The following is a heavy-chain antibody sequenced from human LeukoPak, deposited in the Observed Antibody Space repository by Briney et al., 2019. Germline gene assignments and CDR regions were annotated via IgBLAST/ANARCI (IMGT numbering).Heavy chain of an antibody. CDR3: ARARHCGGDCFYYFDY. CDR2: IYPGDSDT. D-gene: IGHD2-21*02. V-gene: IGHV5-51*01. CDR1: GYSFTSYW. J-gene: IGHJ4*02. Sequence: GESLKISCKGSGYSFTSYWIGWVRQMPGKGLEWMGIIYPGDSDTRYSPSFQGQVTISADKSISTAYLQWSSLKASDTATYYCARARHCGGDCFYYFDYWGQGTLVTVSS.